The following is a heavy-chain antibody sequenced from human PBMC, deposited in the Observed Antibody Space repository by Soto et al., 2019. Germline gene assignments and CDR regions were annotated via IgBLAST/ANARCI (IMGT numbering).Heavy chain of an antibody. D-gene: IGHD3-3*01. V-gene: IGHV3-23*01. CDR3: AKENYDFWSGYPQYYFDY. Sequence: GSLRLSCAASGFPFSSYAMSWARQAPGKGLEWVSAISGSGGSTYYADSVKGRFTISRDNSKNTLYLQMNSLRAEDTAVYYCAKENYDFWSGYPQYYFDYWGQGTLVTVSS. J-gene: IGHJ4*02. CDR1: GFPFSSYA. CDR2: ISGSGGST.